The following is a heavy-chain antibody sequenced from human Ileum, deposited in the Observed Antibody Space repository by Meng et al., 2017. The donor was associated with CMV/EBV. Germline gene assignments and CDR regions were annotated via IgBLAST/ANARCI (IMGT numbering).Heavy chain of an antibody. CDR2: IYIGEST. Sequence: HLQRSRPSRPHLSKPLALPCPVSADSFASVTRSGNRQPAGKALEGIGRIYIGESTNYNPSLKSRVTLSVDTSKTQFSMRLTSVTAADTAVYYCARGPGGFGDFNFDYWGQGTLVTVSS. CDR1: ADSFASVT. D-gene: IGHD3-16*01. CDR3: ARGPGGFGDFNFDY. V-gene: IGHV4-4*07. J-gene: IGHJ4*02.